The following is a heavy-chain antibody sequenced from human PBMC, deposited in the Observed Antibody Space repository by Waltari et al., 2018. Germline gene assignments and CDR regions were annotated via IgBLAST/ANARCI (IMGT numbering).Heavy chain of an antibody. CDR3: ARDFTVRYFDWLSQGDLYYFDN. J-gene: IGHJ4*02. V-gene: IGHV4-39*07. D-gene: IGHD3-9*01. CDR2: IYYSGNP. CDR1: GDSISSSHYY. Sequence: QLQESGPGLMKTSETLSLTCTVSGDSISSSHYYWGWIRQPPGKGLEWIGSIYYSGNPYDNPPLKSRATVAVDTSKNQFSLNLISVTAADTAVYFCARDFTVRYFDWLSQGDLYYFDNWGQGTLVTVSP.